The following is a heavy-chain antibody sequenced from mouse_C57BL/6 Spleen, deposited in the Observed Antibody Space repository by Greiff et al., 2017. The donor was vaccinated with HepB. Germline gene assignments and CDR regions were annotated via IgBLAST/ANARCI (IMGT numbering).Heavy chain of an antibody. V-gene: IGHV1-80*01. Sequence: VQLQQSGAELVKPGASVKISCKASGYAFSSYWMNWVKQRPGKGLEWIGQIYPGDGDTNYNGKFKGKATLTADKSSSTAYMQLSSLTSEDSAVYFCARESILLRYPFAYWGQGTLVTVSA. CDR1: GYAFSSYW. CDR3: ARESILLRYPFAY. D-gene: IGHD1-1*01. J-gene: IGHJ3*01. CDR2: IYPGDGDT.